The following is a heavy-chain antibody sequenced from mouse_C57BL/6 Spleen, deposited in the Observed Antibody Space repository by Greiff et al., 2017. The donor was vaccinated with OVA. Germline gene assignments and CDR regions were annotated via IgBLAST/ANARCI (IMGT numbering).Heavy chain of an antibody. J-gene: IGHJ2*01. CDR1: GFTFSSYG. CDR2: ISSGGSYT. CDR3: ARYDYDY. D-gene: IGHD2-4*01. V-gene: IGHV5-6*01. Sequence: EVKLMESGGDLVKPGGSLKLSCAASGFTFSSYGMSWVRQTPDKRLEWVATISSGGSYTYYPDSVKGRFTISRVNAKNTLYLQMSSLKSEDTAMYYCARYDYDYWGQGTTLTVSS.